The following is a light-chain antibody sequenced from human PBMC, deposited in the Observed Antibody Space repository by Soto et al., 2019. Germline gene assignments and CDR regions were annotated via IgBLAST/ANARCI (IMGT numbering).Light chain of an antibody. CDR2: AAS. Sequence: DIQMTQSPSSLSASVGDRVTITCRASQSISSYLNWYQQKPGKAPKLLISAASSLQSGLPSSFSGTRSGTDFTFTISTLQPEDFATYYGQQSYSTPQTFGQGTKVEIK. CDR1: QSISSY. V-gene: IGKV1-39*01. J-gene: IGKJ1*01. CDR3: QQSYSTPQT.